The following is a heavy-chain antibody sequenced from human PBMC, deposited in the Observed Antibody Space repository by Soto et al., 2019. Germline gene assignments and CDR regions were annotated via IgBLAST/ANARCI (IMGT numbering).Heavy chain of an antibody. Sequence: ESGGGVVQPGGSLRLACAASGFTFSAFGMHWVRQAPGKGLEWVAIISYDGILKYYADSVKGRFTISRDTSKGALYLQMNSLRPEDTAVYYCAKDFKVSVGHYGSLNYYYGMDVWGQGTTVTVSS. D-gene: IGHD3-10*01. CDR1: GFTFSAFG. J-gene: IGHJ6*02. CDR3: AKDFKVSVGHYGSLNYYYGMDV. V-gene: IGHV3-30*18. CDR2: ISYDGILK.